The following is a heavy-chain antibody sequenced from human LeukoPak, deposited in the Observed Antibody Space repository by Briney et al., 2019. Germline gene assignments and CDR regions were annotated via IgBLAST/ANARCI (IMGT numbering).Heavy chain of an antibody. J-gene: IGHJ4*02. D-gene: IGHD2-2*01. Sequence: SETLSLTCAVYGESFSGFQWSWIRQSPGKGLEWIGEINHSGSISYNPSLKSRVTIPVDTSKNLFSLKLRSVTAADTAVYYCARSCTTTTCYAGSIDYWGQGTLVTVSS. CDR2: INHSGSI. CDR1: GESFSGFQ. CDR3: ARSCTTTTCYAGSIDY. V-gene: IGHV4-34*01.